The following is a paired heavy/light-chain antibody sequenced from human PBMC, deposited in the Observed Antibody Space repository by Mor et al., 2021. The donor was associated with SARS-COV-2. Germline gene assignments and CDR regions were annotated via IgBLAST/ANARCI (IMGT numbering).Light chain of an antibody. CDR2: AAS. Sequence: DIQMTQSPSSLSASVGDRVTITCRASQGIRNDLGWYQQKPGKAPKRLIYAASSLQSGVPSRFSGSGSGTEFTLTISSLQPEDFATYYCLQHNSYPRLTFGGGTKVEIK. CDR3: LQHNSYPRLT. J-gene: IGKJ4*01. CDR1: QGIRND. V-gene: IGKV1-17*01.
Heavy chain of an antibody. V-gene: IGHV1-58*01. D-gene: IGHD3-3*01. CDR1: GFTFTSSA. CDR3: AASHYDFWSGYQYYFDY. Sequence: QMQLVQSGPEVKKPGTSVKVSCKASGFTFTSSAVQWVRQARGQRLEWIGWIVVGSGNTNYAQKFQERVTITRDMSTSTAYMELSSLRSEDTAVYYCAASHYDFWSGYQYYFDYWGQGTLVTVSS. CDR2: IVVGSGNT. J-gene: IGHJ4*02.